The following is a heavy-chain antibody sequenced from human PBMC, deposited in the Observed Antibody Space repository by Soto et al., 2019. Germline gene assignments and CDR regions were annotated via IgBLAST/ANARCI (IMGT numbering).Heavy chain of an antibody. J-gene: IGHJ1*01. CDR3: ARGIAAAGNFQH. CDR1: GFTFSSYA. D-gene: IGHD6-13*01. CDR2: ISYDGSNK. Sequence: QVQLVESGGGVVQPGRSLRLSCAASGFTFSSYAMHWVRQAPGKGLEWVAVISYDGSNKYYADSVKGRFTISRDNSKNTLYLQMNSLRAEDTAVYYCARGIAAAGNFQHWGQGTLVTVSS. V-gene: IGHV3-30-3*01.